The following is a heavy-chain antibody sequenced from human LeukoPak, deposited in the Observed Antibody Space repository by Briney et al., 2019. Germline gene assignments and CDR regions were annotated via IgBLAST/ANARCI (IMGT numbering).Heavy chain of an antibody. J-gene: IGHJ4*02. Sequence: SETLSLTCTVSGGSISSYYWSWIRQPPGKGLEWIGYIYYSGSTNYNPSLKSRVTISLDTSKNQLSLKLSSVTAADTAVFYCARGIVGATDYFDYWGQGTLVTVSS. CDR2: IYYSGST. D-gene: IGHD1-26*01. CDR3: ARGIVGATDYFDY. V-gene: IGHV4-59*01. CDR1: GGSISSYY.